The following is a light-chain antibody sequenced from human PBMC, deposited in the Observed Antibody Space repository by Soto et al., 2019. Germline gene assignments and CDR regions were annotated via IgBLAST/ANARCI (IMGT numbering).Light chain of an antibody. J-gene: IGKJ4*01. CDR1: QSVRGY. CDR3: QHRSAWPLT. Sequence: VLTQSPATLSLSPGERATLSCRASQSVRGYLAWYQQKLGQAPRLLIYDAYNRATGVPARFSGSGSGADFTLTISSLEPEDFAVYYCQHRSAWPLTFGGGTKVDIK. CDR2: DAY. V-gene: IGKV3-11*01.